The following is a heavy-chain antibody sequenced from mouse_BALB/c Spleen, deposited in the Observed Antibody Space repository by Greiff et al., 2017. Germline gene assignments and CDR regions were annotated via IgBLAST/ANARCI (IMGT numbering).Heavy chain of an antibody. CDR3: ARHITTVVSFDY. J-gene: IGHJ2*01. D-gene: IGHD1-1*01. V-gene: IGHV1-82*01. Sequence: VQLQQSGPELVKPGASVKISCKASGYAFSSSWMNWVKQRPGQGLEWIGRIYPGDGDTNYNGKFKGKATLTADKSSSTAYMQLSSLTSVDSAVYFCARHITTVVSFDYWGQGTTLTVSS. CDR1: GYAFSSSW. CDR2: IYPGDGDT.